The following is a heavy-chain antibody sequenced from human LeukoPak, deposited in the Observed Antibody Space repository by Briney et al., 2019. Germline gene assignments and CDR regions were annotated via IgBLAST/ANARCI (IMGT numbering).Heavy chain of an antibody. CDR1: GYSISSGYY. D-gene: IGHD3-22*01. V-gene: IGHV4-38-2*02. CDR3: LRDPYDSRGS. J-gene: IGHJ5*02. Sequence: SETLSLTCTVSGYSISSGYYWGWIRQPPGKGLEWIGSIYHSGSTYYNPSLKSRVTISVDTSKNQFSLKLNSVTAADTVVYYCLRDPYDSRGSWGQGTLVTVSS. CDR2: IYHSGST.